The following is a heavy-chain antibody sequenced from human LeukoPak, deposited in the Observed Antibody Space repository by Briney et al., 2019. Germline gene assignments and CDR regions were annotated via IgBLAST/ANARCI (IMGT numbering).Heavy chain of an antibody. CDR1: GGSISSSSYY. V-gene: IGHV4-39*01. J-gene: IGHJ4*02. Sequence: PSETLSLTCTVSGGSISSSSYYWGWIRQPPGKGLEWIGSTYYSGSTYYNPSLKSRVTISVDTSKNQFSLKLSSVTAADTAVYYCARHPPYYFDYWGQGTLVTVSS. CDR2: TYYSGST. CDR3: ARHPPYYFDY.